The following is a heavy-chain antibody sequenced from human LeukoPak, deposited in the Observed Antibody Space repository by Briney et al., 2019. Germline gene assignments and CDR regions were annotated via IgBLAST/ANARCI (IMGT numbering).Heavy chain of an antibody. V-gene: IGHV7-4-1*02. Sequence: ASVKVSCKASGYTFTSYAVHWVRQAPGQRLEWMGWISTSTGNPTYAQGFTGRFVFSLDISVSTAYLQISNLKADDTAVYYCARGSGGLIEDFWGQGTLVTVSS. J-gene: IGHJ4*02. CDR1: GYTFTSYA. D-gene: IGHD2-15*01. CDR3: ARGSGGLIEDF. CDR2: ISTSTGNP.